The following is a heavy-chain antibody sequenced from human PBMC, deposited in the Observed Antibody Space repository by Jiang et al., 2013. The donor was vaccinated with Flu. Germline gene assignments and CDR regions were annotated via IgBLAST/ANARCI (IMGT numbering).Heavy chain of an antibody. CDR2: INHSGST. CDR3: ARRKIQLWLLEVLDY. Sequence: LLKPSETLSLTCAVYGGSFSGYYWSWIRQPPGKGLEWIGEINHSGSTNYNPSLKSRVTISVDTSKNQFSLKLSSVTAADTAVYYCARRKIQLWLLEVLDYWGQGTLVTVSS. J-gene: IGHJ4*02. D-gene: IGHD5-18*01. CDR1: GGSFSGYY. V-gene: IGHV4-34*01.